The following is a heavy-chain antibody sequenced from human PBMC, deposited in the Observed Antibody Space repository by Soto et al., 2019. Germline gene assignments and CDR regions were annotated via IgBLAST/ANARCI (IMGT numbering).Heavy chain of an antibody. CDR2: IYHNGRT. J-gene: IGHJ4*02. V-gene: IGHV4-59*01. CDR3: ARAVGDHPFDF. CDR1: GGSISPYY. D-gene: IGHD4-17*01. Sequence: SETLSLTCSVSGGSISPYYWGWIRQPPGRGLEYIGYIYHNGRTDYNPSLNSRVTISLDTSRNQFSMKLTSVTAADTAMYYCARAVGDHPFDFGGQGILVTVSS.